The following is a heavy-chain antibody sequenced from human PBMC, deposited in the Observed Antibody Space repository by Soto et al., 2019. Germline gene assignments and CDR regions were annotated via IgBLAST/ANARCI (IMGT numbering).Heavy chain of an antibody. D-gene: IGHD5-18*01. CDR2: IIPIFGTA. CDR1: GGTFSSYA. CDR3: ARATWIRLWPPLTGRVYYYYGMDV. V-gene: IGHV1-69*13. J-gene: IGHJ6*02. Sequence: GASVKVSCKASGGTFSSYAISWVRQAPGQGLEWMGGIIPIFGTANYAQKFQGRVTITADESTSTAYMELSSLRSEDTAVYYCARATWIRLWPPLTGRVYYYYGMDVWGQGTTVTVSS.